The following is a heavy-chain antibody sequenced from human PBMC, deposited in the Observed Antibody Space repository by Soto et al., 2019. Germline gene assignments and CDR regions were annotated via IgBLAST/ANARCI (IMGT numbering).Heavy chain of an antibody. J-gene: IGHJ6*02. Sequence: EEQVVESGGGLVQPGGSLRLSCAASGFTFDDYGMHWVRQGPWKGLEWVSGITWNSATIGYAASVKGRFTISRDNAKNSLYLQMSSLTTEDTAVYYCAKDRWARDSIDVWGQGTTVTVSS. CDR1: GFTFDDYG. CDR2: ITWNSATI. CDR3: AKDRWARDSIDV. V-gene: IGHV3-9*01.